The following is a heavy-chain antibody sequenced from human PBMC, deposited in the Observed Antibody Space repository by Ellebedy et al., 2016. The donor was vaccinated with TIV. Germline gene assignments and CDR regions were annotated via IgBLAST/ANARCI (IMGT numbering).Heavy chain of an antibody. Sequence: PGGSLKLSCAASGFTFRSYAMSWVRQAPREGLEWVDAIMRLGISTYYADSVKGGFTISRDNSKTTLYLQMNSLRAEDKAVYYCAKDVVLGKGGHFDNWGQGTLVTVSS. CDR2: IMRLGIST. V-gene: IGHV3-23*01. J-gene: IGHJ4*02. D-gene: IGHD7-27*01. CDR3: AKDVVLGKGGHFDN. CDR1: GFTFRSYA.